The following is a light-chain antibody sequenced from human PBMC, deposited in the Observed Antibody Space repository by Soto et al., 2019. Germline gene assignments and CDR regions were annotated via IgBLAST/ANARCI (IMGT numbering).Light chain of an antibody. CDR2: GAS. CDR1: QSVGTSY. Sequence: EIVLTQSPGTLSLSPGERATLSCRASQSVGTSYLAWYQQKPGQAPRLLIYGASSRATGIPDRFSGSGSGADFTLTISRLEPEDFAVYYCQQCGSVPLTFGGGTKVEIK. CDR3: QQCGSVPLT. J-gene: IGKJ4*01. V-gene: IGKV3-20*01.